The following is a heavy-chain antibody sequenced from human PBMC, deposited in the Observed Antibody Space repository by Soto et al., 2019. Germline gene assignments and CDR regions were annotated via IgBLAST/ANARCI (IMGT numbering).Heavy chain of an antibody. CDR1: GYTFTSYW. J-gene: IGHJ4*02. Sequence: GESLKISYKGSGYTFTSYWIGWVRQMPGKGLEWMGIIYPGDSHTIYSPSFQGQVTFSADKSITTAYLQWSSLKASDTAIYYCARQSVADNSMGYWGQGTLVTVSS. D-gene: IGHD1-20*01. CDR3: ARQSVADNSMGY. CDR2: IYPGDSHT. V-gene: IGHV5-51*01.